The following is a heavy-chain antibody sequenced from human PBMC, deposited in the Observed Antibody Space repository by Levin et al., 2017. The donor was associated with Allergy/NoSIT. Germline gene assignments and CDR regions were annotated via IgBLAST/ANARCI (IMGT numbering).Heavy chain of an antibody. V-gene: IGHV4-39*02. D-gene: IGHD3-16*01. CDR2: IYCGVST. CDR3: ARRDYYGYFDY. CDR1: GDSVSSCTHY. Sequence: PSETLSLTCTVSGDSVSSCTHYWGWIRQPPGKALEWIGVIYCGVSTFYNPSLKSRVTISADTSKSRFSLNLSSVTAADTALYYCARRDYYGYFDYWGQGILVTVSS. J-gene: IGHJ4*02.